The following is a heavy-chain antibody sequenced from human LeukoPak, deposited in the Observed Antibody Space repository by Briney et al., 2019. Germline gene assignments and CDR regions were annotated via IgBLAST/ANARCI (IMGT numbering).Heavy chain of an antibody. CDR3: ARVDYDILTGYPSYYYYMDV. J-gene: IGHJ6*03. D-gene: IGHD3-9*01. CDR1: GYSISSGYY. CDR2: IYHSGST. Sequence: SETLSLTCTVSGYSISSGYYWGWIRQPPGKGLEWIGSIYHSGSTYYNPSLKSRVTTSVDTSKNQFSLKLSSVTAADTAVYYCARVDYDILTGYPSYYYYMDVWGKGTTVTVSS. V-gene: IGHV4-38-2*02.